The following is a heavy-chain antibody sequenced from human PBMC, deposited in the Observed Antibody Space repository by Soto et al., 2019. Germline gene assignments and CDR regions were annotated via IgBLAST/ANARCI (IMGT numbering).Heavy chain of an antibody. D-gene: IGHD2-21*01. CDR1: GYTFTSYG. Sequence: QVQLVQSGAEVKKPGASVKVSCKASGYTFTSYGISWVRQAPGQGLEWMGWISAYNGNTNYAQKFQGRVTMTTDTSTRTAYMELRSLRSDDTAVYYCARVRGELPLYSYYYMDVWGKGTTVTVSS. CDR2: ISAYNGNT. J-gene: IGHJ6*03. V-gene: IGHV1-18*01. CDR3: ARVRGELPLYSYYYMDV.